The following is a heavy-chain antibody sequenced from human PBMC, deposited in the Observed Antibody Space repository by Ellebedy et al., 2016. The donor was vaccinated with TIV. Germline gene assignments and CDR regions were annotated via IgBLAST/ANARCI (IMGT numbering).Heavy chain of an antibody. D-gene: IGHD2-8*01. CDR1: GDSFDSYW. CDR3: ARHGVQSNVAWFDP. V-gene: IGHV5-51*01. Sequence: GESLKISCKGSGDSFDSYWIGWVRQMPGKGLEWMGIIYPPDSDTKYSPSFQGQVTISVDKSISTAYLQWSSLKASDTAMYYCARHGVQSNVAWFDPWGQGTLVTVSS. J-gene: IGHJ5*02. CDR2: IYPPDSDT.